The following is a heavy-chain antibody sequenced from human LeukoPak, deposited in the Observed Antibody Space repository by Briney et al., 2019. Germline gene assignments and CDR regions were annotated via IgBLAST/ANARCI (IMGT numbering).Heavy chain of an antibody. CDR2: INPNSGGT. Sequence: ASVKVSCKASGYTFTGYYMHWVRQAPGQGLEWMGWINPNSGGTNYAQKFQGRVTMTRDTSISTAYMELSRLRSDDTAVYYCARDDYYDNDAFDIWGQGTMVTVSS. CDR1: GYTFTGYY. D-gene: IGHD3-22*01. J-gene: IGHJ3*02. CDR3: ARDDYYDNDAFDI. V-gene: IGHV1-2*02.